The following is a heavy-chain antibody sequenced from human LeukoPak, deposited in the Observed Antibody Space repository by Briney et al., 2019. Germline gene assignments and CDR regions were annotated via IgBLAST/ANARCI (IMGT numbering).Heavy chain of an antibody. Sequence: GGSLRLSCAASGFTFDDYAMHWVRQAPGKGLEWVSGISWNSGSIGYADSVKGRFTISRDNAKNSLYLQMNSLRAEDTALYYCAKDMGSRWYSPNYYYYYGMDVWGQGTTVTVSS. V-gene: IGHV3-9*01. CDR1: GFTFDDYA. D-gene: IGHD6-19*01. J-gene: IGHJ6*02. CDR3: AKDMGSRWYSPNYYYYYGMDV. CDR2: ISWNSGSI.